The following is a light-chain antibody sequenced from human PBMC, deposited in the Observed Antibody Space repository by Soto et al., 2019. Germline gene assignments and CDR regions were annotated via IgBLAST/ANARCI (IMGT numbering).Light chain of an antibody. J-gene: IGLJ3*02. V-gene: IGLV2-14*01. CDR3: SSYTTTNTWV. Sequence: QSALTQPASVSGSPGQSITISCTGTSSDVGGYNYVSWYQQHPGKAPKLMIYEVTNRPSGVSTRFSGSKSGNTASLTISGLQTDDEAAYYCSSYTTTNTWVFGGGTQLTVL. CDR1: SSDVGGYNY. CDR2: EVT.